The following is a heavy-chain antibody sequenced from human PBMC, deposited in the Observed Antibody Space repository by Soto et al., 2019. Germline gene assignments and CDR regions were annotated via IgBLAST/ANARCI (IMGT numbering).Heavy chain of an antibody. V-gene: IGHV3-66*01. CDR1: GFTVSNNY. CDR2: IYSGGAT. J-gene: IGHJ4*02. CDR3: ARDGTYNWV. Sequence: EVQLVESGGGLVQPGGTLRLSCAATGFTVSNNYMRWVRQAPGKGLEWVSLIYSGGATYYADSVKGRFTISRDNSKNTLYLQMNSMSAEDTAVYYCARDGTYNWVGGQGILVTVSS. D-gene: IGHD1-1*01.